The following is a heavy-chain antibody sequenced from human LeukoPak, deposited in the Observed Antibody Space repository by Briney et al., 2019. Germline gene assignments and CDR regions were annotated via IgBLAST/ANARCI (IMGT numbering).Heavy chain of an antibody. D-gene: IGHD3-3*01. CDR2: ISGTTSGT. V-gene: IGHV3-23*01. Sequence: GGSLRLSCAASGFTFSTCAMSWVRQAPGKGLEWVSGISGTTSGTYYADSVKGRFTISRDISKNTLYLQMNSLRPEDTAVYYCARGGDSWSGYSYGLDVWGQGTTVTVSS. J-gene: IGHJ6*02. CDR3: ARGGDSWSGYSYGLDV. CDR1: GFTFSTCA.